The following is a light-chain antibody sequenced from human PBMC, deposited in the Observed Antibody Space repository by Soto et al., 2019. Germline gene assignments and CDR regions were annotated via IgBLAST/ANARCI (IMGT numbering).Light chain of an antibody. J-gene: IGKJ1*01. V-gene: IGKV1-39*01. CDR1: QSISSY. Sequence: DIQMTQSPSPLSEPQGPRATMTSGESQSISSYLNWYQQKPGKAPKLLIYAASTLQSGVPSRFSGSGFGTDFTLIISSLQPEDSATYYCQQSYSTPWWTFGQGTKVDIK. CDR3: QQSYSTPWWT. CDR2: AAS.